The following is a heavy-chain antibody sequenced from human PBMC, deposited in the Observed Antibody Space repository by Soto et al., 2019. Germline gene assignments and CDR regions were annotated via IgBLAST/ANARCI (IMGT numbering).Heavy chain of an antibody. CDR1: GGSISSNY. D-gene: IGHD6-13*01. Sequence: SETVPTCTVSGGSISSNYWTWIRQPPGKGLEWIGYVYNSGSTNYNPSLKSRVTISEDTSKSQFSLKVNSMTAADTAVYYCARYRREAVAGYTLDNWGQGILVTVSS. J-gene: IGHJ4*02. V-gene: IGHV4-59*01. CDR2: VYNSGST. CDR3: ARYRREAVAGYTLDN.